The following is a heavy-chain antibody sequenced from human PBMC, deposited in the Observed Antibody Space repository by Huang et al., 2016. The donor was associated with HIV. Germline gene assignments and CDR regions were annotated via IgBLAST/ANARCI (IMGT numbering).Heavy chain of an antibody. CDR2: FMPFFDSP. J-gene: IGHJ4*02. CDR3: ARGSLEYSVSSSLDY. Sequence: QVQLLQSGAEVKKPGSSVKVSCKASGGPFRSYSIAWVRQAPGQGLEGMARFMPFFDSPNYAQKLQGRVRVTADESTSTVYMELRDLRPDDTAVYFCARGSLEYSVSSSLDYWGQGTHVTVSS. CDR1: GGPFRSYS. D-gene: IGHD4-4*01. V-gene: IGHV1-69*13.